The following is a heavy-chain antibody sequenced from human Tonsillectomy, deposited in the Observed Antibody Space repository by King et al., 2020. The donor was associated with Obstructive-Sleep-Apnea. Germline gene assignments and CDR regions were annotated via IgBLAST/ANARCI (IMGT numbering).Heavy chain of an antibody. Sequence: VQLVESGGGLEQPGGSLRLSCAASGFTFSSYAMSWVRQAPGKGLEWVSGISSRGGRTYYADSVKGRFTVSRDNSKNTLYLQMNSLRAEDTAVYYCAKDGYYDSSGYASSTPPYFDYWGQGTLVTVSS. D-gene: IGHD3-22*01. CDR1: GFTFSSYA. V-gene: IGHV3-23*04. CDR3: AKDGYYDSSGYASSTPPYFDY. CDR2: ISSRGGRT. J-gene: IGHJ4*02.